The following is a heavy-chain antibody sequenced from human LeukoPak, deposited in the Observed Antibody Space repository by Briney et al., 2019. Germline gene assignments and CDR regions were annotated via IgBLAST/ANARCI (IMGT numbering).Heavy chain of an antibody. D-gene: IGHD3-16*01. V-gene: IGHV3-21*01. CDR3: WRDSPYDTSI. Sequence: PGGSLRLSCAASGFILNTYTITWVRQAPGKGLEWVSSITNTPNYIYYADSVKGRFTISRDNDNNSLYLQMDSLRAEDTAVYYCWRDSPYDTSIWGQGTLVTVSS. CDR2: ITNTPNYI. J-gene: IGHJ4*02. CDR1: GFILNTYT.